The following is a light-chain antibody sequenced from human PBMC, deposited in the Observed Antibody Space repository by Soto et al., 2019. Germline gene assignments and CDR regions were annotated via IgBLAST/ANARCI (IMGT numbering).Light chain of an antibody. J-gene: IGLJ2*01. Sequence: QSVLTQPRSVSGSPGQSVTISCTGTSSDVGGYNYVSWYQQHPGKAPQLMIYDVRKRPSGVPDRFSGSKSGNTAALTIFELQDEDEDDYYGCADAGSNVVFGGGTKLTVL. CDR1: SSDVGGYNY. V-gene: IGLV2-11*01. CDR2: DVR. CDR3: CADAGSNVV.